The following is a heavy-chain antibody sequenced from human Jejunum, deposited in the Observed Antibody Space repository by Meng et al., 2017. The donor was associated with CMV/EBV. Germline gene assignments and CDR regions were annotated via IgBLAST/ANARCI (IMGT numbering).Heavy chain of an antibody. J-gene: IGHJ5*02. V-gene: IGHV4-30-4*01. Sequence: PSTPLSLPSHVCADPSSSVEYYWRWIRQPPGKGLEWIGCIYYSWVTYSNPSLKGRVTRSVDTSKNQFSLNLSSVTAADTAVYYCARGQRSYSGSYPEWFDPWGQGTLVTVSS. CDR3: ARGQRSYSGSYPEWFDP. CDR1: ADPSSSVEYY. D-gene: IGHD1-26*01. CDR2: IYYSWVT.